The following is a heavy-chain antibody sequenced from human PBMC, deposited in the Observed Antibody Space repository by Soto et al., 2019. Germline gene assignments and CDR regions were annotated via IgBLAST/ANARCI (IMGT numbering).Heavy chain of an antibody. J-gene: IGHJ6*02. CDR2: ISGSDGRT. Sequence: EMQLLESGGGLVPPGGSLRLSCAASGFTFSNYAMSWVRQAPGKGLEWVAGISGSDGRTFHADPVKGRFTISRDNSRNTLYLQMSRLRAQDTAVYYCARDQDDYGDSVLGDSYYYHSYGLDVWGQGTTVTVSS. V-gene: IGHV3-23*01. CDR1: GFTFSNYA. CDR3: ARDQDDYGDSVLGDSYYYHSYGLDV. D-gene: IGHD4-17*01.